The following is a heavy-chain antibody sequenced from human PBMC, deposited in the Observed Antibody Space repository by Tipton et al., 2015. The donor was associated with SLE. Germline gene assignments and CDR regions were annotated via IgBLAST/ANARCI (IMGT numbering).Heavy chain of an antibody. J-gene: IGHJ4*02. CDR3: ARGKFTYDSTGLFDN. CDR1: GFTFTYYG. Sequence: QLVQSGGGVVQPGRSLRLSCVASGFTFTYYGMHWARQAPGKGLEWVAGIWYDGSNEKYADSVKGRFIISRDNAESTLYLQMNSLRDDDTAVYYCARGKFTYDSTGLFDNWGQGTQVTVSS. D-gene: IGHD3-22*01. V-gene: IGHV3-33*01. CDR2: IWYDGSNE.